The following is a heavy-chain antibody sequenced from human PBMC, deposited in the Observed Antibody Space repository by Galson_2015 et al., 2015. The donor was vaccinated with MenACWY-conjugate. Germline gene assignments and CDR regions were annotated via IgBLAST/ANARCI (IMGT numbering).Heavy chain of an antibody. V-gene: IGHV3-30*03. J-gene: IGHJ4*02. Sequence: SLRLSCAASGFTFSNYGMHWVRQAPGKGLEWVTAISYDGNNKYYADSVKGRFTISRDNSTNTVSLQMNGLTTEDTAVYFCARVLSSGWTRQFDYWGQGTLVAVSS. CDR3: ARVLSSGWTRQFDY. D-gene: IGHD6-19*01. CDR2: ISYDGNNK. CDR1: GFTFSNYG.